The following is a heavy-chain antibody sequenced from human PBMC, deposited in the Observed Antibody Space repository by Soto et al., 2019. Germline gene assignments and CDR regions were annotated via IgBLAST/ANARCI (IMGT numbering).Heavy chain of an antibody. CDR3: ARDNYEIVTGEGYFFDY. Sequence: QVQLVQSGAEVKKPGASVRVSCNASGYTFISYYMHWVRQAPGQGLELMGIINPNGGSTSYAQKFQGRLTMSRDTYTRTVYMELSGRRSEATAVYYCARDNYEIVTGEGYFFDYWGQGTLVTVSS. CDR1: GYTFISYY. D-gene: IGHD3-9*01. V-gene: IGHV1-46*03. J-gene: IGHJ4*02. CDR2: INPNGGST.